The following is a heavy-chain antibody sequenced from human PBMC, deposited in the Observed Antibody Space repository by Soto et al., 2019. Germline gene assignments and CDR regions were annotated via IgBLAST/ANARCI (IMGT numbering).Heavy chain of an antibody. CDR3: ARLWSGYYPTYNWFDP. CDR1: GYTFTSYG. J-gene: IGHJ5*02. V-gene: IGHV1-18*04. CDR2: ISAYNGNT. Sequence: QVQLVQSGAEVKKPGASVKVSCKASGYTFTSYGISWVRQAPGQGLEWMGWISAYNGNTNYAQKLQGRVTMTTYTSTSTVYMELRSLRSDDTAVYYCARLWSGYYPTYNWFDPWGQGTLVTVSS. D-gene: IGHD3-3*01.